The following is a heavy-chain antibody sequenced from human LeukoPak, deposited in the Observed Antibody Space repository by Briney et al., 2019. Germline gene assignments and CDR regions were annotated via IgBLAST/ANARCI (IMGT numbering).Heavy chain of an antibody. CDR2: INSGGRST. V-gene: IGHV3-74*01. CDR1: GFTFSSNW. CDR3: ARPWDY. J-gene: IGHJ4*02. Sequence: PGGSLRLSCAASGFTFSSNWMHWVRQAPGKGLEWVSGINSGGRSTNYADLVKGRFTISRDNAKNTLYLQMNSLRAEDTAVYYCARPWDYWGQGTLVTVSS.